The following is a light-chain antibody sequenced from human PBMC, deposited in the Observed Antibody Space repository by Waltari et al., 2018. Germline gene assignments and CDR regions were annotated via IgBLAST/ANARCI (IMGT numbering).Light chain of an antibody. CDR2: GAS. J-gene: IGKJ5*01. Sequence: DIQLTQSPSFLSASVGDRVTITCRASQDISSHLAWYHKNPGKAPKLLVYGASTLGSGVPSGFSGGGSGTEFTLTISSLQPEDFATYYCQQLNSYPITLGQGTRLEIK. V-gene: IGKV1-9*01. CDR1: QDISSH. CDR3: QQLNSYPIT.